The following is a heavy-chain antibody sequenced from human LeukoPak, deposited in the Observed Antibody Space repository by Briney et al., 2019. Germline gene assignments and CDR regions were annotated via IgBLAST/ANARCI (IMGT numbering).Heavy chain of an antibody. D-gene: IGHD4-23*01. Sequence: GGSLRLSCAASGFTFSSYAMHWVRQAPGKGLEYVSAISSNGGSTYYANSVKGRFTISRDNSKNTLYLQMGSLRAEDTAVYYCAGGRSDYGGNFDYWGQGTLVTVSS. CDR1: GFTFSSYA. CDR3: AGGRSDYGGNFDY. V-gene: IGHV3-64*01. J-gene: IGHJ4*02. CDR2: ISSNGGST.